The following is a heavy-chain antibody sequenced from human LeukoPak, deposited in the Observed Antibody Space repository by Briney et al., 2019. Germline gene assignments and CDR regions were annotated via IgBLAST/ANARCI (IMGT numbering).Heavy chain of an antibody. CDR3: TRDSALLGVAFDL. V-gene: IGHV3-64D*06. D-gene: IGHD2-15*01. Sequence: GGSLRLSCSASGFPFNTYAIHWVRQAPGKGLEYVAGISSNGDNTDFADSAKGRFIISRDNSKSTLFLQMNSLRAEDTAVYFCTRDSALLGVAFDLWGQGTVVTVPS. CDR1: GFPFNTYA. J-gene: IGHJ3*01. CDR2: ISSNGDNT.